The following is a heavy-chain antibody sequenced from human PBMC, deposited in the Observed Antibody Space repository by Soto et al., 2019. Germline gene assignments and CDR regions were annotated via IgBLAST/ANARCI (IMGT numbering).Heavy chain of an antibody. CDR2: IYHSGST. CDR3: ARGRYYYDSSGYYFDAFDI. CDR1: CYSIISGYY. Sequence: SETLSLTCAFSCYSIISGYYWGWIRQPPGKGLEWIGSIYHSGSTYYNPSLKSRVTISVDTSKNQFSLKLSSVTAADTAVYYCARGRYYYDSSGYYFDAFDIWGQGTMVTVSS. J-gene: IGHJ3*02. V-gene: IGHV4-38-2*01. D-gene: IGHD3-22*01.